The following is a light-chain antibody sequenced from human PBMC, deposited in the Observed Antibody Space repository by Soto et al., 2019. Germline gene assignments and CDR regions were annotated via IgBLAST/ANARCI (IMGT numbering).Light chain of an antibody. CDR1: SSDVGGYNY. Sequence: QSALTQPRSVFGSPGQSVTISCTGTSSDVGGYNYVSWYQQHPGKAPKLMIYDVSKRPSGVPDRFSGSKSGNTASLTISGLQAEDEADYYCSSFTRSSTYVFGSGTKVTVL. CDR3: SSFTRSSTYV. CDR2: DVS. V-gene: IGLV2-11*01. J-gene: IGLJ1*01.